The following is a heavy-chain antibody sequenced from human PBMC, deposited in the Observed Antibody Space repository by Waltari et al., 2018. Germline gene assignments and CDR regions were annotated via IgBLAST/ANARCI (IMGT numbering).Heavy chain of an antibody. CDR1: GFTFSRYW. V-gene: IGHV3-74*03. Sequence: EVQLVESGGALVQPGGSLRLSCATSGFTFSRYWMHWVRQAPGKGLMGVPKIESDESRKTHADSVKGRFTISRDNAKNTVYLQVNNLRDEDTAVYYCVRDEPGDGLDYWGQGTLVTVSS. J-gene: IGHJ4*02. D-gene: IGHD7-27*01. CDR3: VRDEPGDGLDY. CDR2: IESDESRK.